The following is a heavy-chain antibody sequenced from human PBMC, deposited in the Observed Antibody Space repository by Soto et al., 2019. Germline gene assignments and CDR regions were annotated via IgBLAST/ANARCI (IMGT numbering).Heavy chain of an antibody. J-gene: IGHJ3*02. CDR2: ISGSGGST. CDR1: GFTFSSYA. D-gene: IGHD3-22*01. CDR3: AKDMYYYDSSGYYNDAFVI. V-gene: IGHV3-23*01. Sequence: GSLRLSCAASGFTFSSYAMSWVRQSPGKGLEWVSAISGSGGSTYYADSVKGRFTISRDNSKNTLYLQMNSLRAEDTAVYYCAKDMYYYDSSGYYNDAFVIWGEGTMVTVSS.